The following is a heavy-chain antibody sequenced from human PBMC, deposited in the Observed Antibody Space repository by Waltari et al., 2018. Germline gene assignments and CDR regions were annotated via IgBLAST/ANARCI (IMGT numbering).Heavy chain of an antibody. V-gene: IGHV3-9*01. J-gene: IGHJ4*02. D-gene: IGHD3-10*01. CDR3: AKDGGILWFGEVNYFFEN. Sequence: EVQLVESGGGLVQPGRSLRLSCAASGFTFDGYAMQWVRQAPGKGLEWVSGINWNSCTIGYADSVKGRFTISRDSAKNSLFLQMNSLRAEDTALYFCAKDGGILWFGEVNYFFENWGQGTLVTVSS. CDR1: GFTFDGYA. CDR2: INWNSCTI.